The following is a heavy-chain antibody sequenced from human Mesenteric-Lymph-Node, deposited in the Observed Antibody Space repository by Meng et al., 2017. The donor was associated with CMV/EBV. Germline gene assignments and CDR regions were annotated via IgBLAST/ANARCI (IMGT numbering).Heavy chain of an antibody. CDR2: INPSGGST. J-gene: IGHJ4*02. V-gene: IGHV1-46*01. CDR3: AREPSAEGFDY. CDR1: GYIFTGYY. Sequence: ASVKVSCKTSGYIFTGYYMNWLRQAPGQGLEWMGIINPSGGSTSYAQKFQGRVTMTRDTSTSTVYMELSSLRSEDTAVYYCAREPSAEGFDYWGQGTLVTVSS.